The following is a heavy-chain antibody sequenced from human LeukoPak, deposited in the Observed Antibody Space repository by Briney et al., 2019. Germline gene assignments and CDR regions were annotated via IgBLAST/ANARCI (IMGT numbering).Heavy chain of an antibody. CDR3: VREGIAVAGNY. CDR1: GFTFSSYC. D-gene: IGHD6-19*01. J-gene: IGHJ4*02. Sequence: AGGSLRLSCAASGFTFSSYCAIWLRQARGRAREWVANRKQDGSEKYYMDSVKGRFTISRDNAKNSLYLQMNSLSAEDTAVYYCVREGIAVAGNYWGQGTLVTVSS. CDR2: RKQDGSEK. V-gene: IGHV3-7*03.